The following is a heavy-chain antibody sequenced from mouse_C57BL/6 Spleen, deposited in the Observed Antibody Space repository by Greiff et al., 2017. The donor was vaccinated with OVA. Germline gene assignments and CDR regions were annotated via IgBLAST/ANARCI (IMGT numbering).Heavy chain of an antibody. CDR3: AEERSYGSLDY. CDR2: INPSTGGT. Sequence: EVQLQQSGPELVKPGASVKISCKASGYSFTGYYMNWVKQSPEKSLEWIGEINPSTGGTTYNQKFKAKATLTVDKSSSTAYMQLKSLTSEDSAVYYCAEERSYGSLDYWGQGTTLTVSS. CDR1: GYSFTGYY. J-gene: IGHJ2*01. D-gene: IGHD1-1*01. V-gene: IGHV1-42*01.